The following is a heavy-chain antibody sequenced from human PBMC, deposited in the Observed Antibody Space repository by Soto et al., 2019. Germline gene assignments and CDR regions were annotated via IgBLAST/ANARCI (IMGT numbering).Heavy chain of an antibody. Sequence: QVQLVESGGGVVQPGRSLRLSCPASGFTFSSSAMHWVRQAPGKGLEWVAGIAYDGSNKYHADSVKGRFTISRDNSKNPLYVQMNSLRGEDTAVYYCARDSPQGIDYWGQGALVTVSS. CDR3: ARDSPQGIDY. J-gene: IGHJ4*02. CDR1: GFTFSSSA. D-gene: IGHD3-10*01. CDR2: IAYDGSNK. V-gene: IGHV3-30-3*01.